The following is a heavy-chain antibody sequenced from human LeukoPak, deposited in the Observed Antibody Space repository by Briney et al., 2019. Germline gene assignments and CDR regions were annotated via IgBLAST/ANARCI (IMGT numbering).Heavy chain of an antibody. J-gene: IGHJ4*02. D-gene: IGHD6-19*01. CDR3: AKVKEMYSSGSYYFDY. CDR1: GFTFSSYG. Sequence: PGRSLRLSCAASGFTFSSYGMHWVRQAPGKGLEWVAVISYDGFNPYYADSVKGRFTISGDNSKNTLWLQMNSLRAEDTAVYYCAKVKEMYSSGSYYFDYWGQGTLVTVSS. V-gene: IGHV3-30*18. CDR2: ISYDGFNP.